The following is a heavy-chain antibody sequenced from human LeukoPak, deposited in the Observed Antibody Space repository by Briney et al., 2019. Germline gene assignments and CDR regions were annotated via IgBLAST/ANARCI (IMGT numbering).Heavy chain of an antibody. D-gene: IGHD3-10*01. Sequence: GGSLRLSCAASGFTFSKDDFHWVRQAPGKGLEWVAAVSGSGDTTYYADSVKGRFTISRDNSKNTLYLQMNSLRAEDTALYFCAKARGFAEFDYWGQGTLVTVSS. CDR3: AKARGFAEFDY. CDR1: GFTFSKDD. V-gene: IGHV3-23*01. J-gene: IGHJ4*02. CDR2: VSGSGDTT.